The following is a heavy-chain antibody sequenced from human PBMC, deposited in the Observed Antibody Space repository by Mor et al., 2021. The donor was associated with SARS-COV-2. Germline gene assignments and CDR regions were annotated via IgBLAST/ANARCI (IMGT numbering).Heavy chain of an antibody. J-gene: IGHJ5*02. CDR2: ISYDGSDN. Sequence: GLEWVAVISYDGSDNYYADSVKGRFTISRDNSKNTLYLQMNSLRAEDTAVYYCARASLPRDPYKWNYGWGPWGQGTLVTV. D-gene: IGHD1-7*01. CDR3: ARASLPRDPYKWNYGWGP. V-gene: IGHV3-30*03.